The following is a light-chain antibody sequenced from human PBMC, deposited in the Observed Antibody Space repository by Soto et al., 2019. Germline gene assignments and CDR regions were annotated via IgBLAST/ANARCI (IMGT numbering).Light chain of an antibody. V-gene: IGKV3-15*01. CDR3: QQYGDWPLT. Sequence: EIVMTQSPVTLSVSPGERATLSCRASQRVRSTSLAWYQQKPGQAPRLLIFGVSNRAAGIPARFSGSGSGTEFPLTISSLQSEDFAVYYCQQYGDWPLTFGGGTKVEIK. CDR1: QRVRST. CDR2: GVS. J-gene: IGKJ4*01.